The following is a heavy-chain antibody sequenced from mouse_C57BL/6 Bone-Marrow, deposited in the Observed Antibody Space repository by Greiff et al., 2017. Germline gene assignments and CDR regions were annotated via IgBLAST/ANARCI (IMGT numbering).Heavy chain of an antibody. CDR3: ARGLPTWFAY. V-gene: IGHV1-81*01. J-gene: IGHJ3*01. D-gene: IGHD2-2*01. CDR2: IYPRSGNT. CDR1: GYTFTSYG. Sequence: QVQLQQPGAELARPGASVKLSCKASGYTFTSYGISWVKQRTGQGLEWIGEIYPRSGNTYYNEKFKGKATLTADKSSSTAYMELRSLTSEDSAVYFCARGLPTWFAYWGQGTLVTVSA.